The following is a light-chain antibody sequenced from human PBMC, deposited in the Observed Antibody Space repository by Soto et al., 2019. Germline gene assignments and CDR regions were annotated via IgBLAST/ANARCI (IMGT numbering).Light chain of an antibody. V-gene: IGKV1-39*01. J-gene: IGKJ1*01. CDR2: AAS. CDR1: QSISSY. CDR3: QQTYSTPWT. Sequence: EIQMTQSPSSLSASVGARVTITFRASQSISSYLNWYQQKPGKAPKLLIYAASSLQSGVPSRFSGSGSGTDFTLTISSLQPEDFATYYCQQTYSTPWTFGQGTKVEIK.